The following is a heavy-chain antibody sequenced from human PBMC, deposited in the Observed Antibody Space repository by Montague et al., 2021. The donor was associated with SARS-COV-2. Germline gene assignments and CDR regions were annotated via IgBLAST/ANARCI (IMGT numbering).Heavy chain of an antibody. J-gene: IGHJ4*02. D-gene: IGHD1-26*01. CDR1: GGSISSGGYY. CDR2: IYYSGST. Sequence: TLSLTCIVSGGSISSGGYYWSWIRQPPGKGLEWIGYIYYSGSTYYNPSLKSRLSISLDTSKNHFSLRLSSVTAADTAVYYCARAGSPSYRGNPFDYWGQGTLVTVSS. CDR3: ARAGSPSYRGNPFDY. V-gene: IGHV4-31*03.